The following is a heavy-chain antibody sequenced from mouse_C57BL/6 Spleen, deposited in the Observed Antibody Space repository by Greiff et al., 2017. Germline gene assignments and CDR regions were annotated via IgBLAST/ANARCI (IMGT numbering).Heavy chain of an antibody. V-gene: IGHV1-53*01. CDR1: GYTFTSYW. J-gene: IGHJ4*01. CDR3: ARFGLITTPRYYAMDY. D-gene: IGHD1-1*01. CDR2: INPSNGGT. Sequence: QVQLQQSGTVLARPGASVKMSCKTSGYTFTSYWMHWVKQRPGQGLEWIGNINPSNGGTNYNEKFKSKATLTVDKSSSTAYMQLSSLTSEDSAVYYCARFGLITTPRYYAMDYWGQGTSVTVSS.